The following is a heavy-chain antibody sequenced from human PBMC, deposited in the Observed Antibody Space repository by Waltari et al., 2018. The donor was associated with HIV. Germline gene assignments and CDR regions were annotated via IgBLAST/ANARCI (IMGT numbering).Heavy chain of an antibody. CDR1: GYSISSGFY. V-gene: IGHV4-38-2*01. Sequence: QVQLQESGPGLVKPSETLSLTCAVSGYSISSGFYWAWIWQSPGKGLDWIGNVYPSGSTSYNPSLKSRVTISLDTSANQFSLTLSSVTAADTAVYYCARYGSGTSFDFWGQGALVTVSS. J-gene: IGHJ4*02. CDR2: VYPSGST. D-gene: IGHD3-10*01. CDR3: ARYGSGTSFDF.